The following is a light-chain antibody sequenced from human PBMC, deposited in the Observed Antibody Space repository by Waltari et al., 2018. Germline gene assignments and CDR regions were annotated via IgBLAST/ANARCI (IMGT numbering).Light chain of an antibody. Sequence: QPVLTQPPSASASLGASVTLTCTLSSACSNYKVDWDQQRPEKGPRCGMRVGTGGIVGSKGDGIPDRFSVLGSGLNRYLTIKNIQEDYESVGATSCKVFGGGTKVTV. CDR2: VGTGGIVG. V-gene: IGLV9-49*01. CDR1: SACSNYK. CDR3: SCKV. J-gene: IGLJ2*01.